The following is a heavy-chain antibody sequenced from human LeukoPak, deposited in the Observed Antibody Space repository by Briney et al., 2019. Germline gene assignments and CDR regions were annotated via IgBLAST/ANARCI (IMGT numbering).Heavy chain of an antibody. D-gene: IGHD3-22*01. J-gene: IGHJ4*01. CDR3: ARHRDYYDT. V-gene: IGHV4-59*08. CDR1: GSSINNNF. Sequence: SETLSLTCTVSGSSINNNFWTWNRQPPGKGLEWIGHIYSTGSANYNPSLKSRVLISGDTSKNQISLKLTSVTAADTAVYFCARHRDYYDTWGHGTLVTVSS. CDR2: IYSTGSA.